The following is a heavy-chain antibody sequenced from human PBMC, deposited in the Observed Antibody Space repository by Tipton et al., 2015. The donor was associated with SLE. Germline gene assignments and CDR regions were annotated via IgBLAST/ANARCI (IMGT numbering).Heavy chain of an antibody. D-gene: IGHD3-9*01. V-gene: IGHV3-9*01. J-gene: IGHJ4*02. Sequence: SLRLSCAASGFAFHDYAMHWVRQAPGRGLEWVSGISWNSGKVGYADSVKGRFTISRDNAKNSLYLQMNSLRAEDTALHYCAKGPYDVVTGFERAPFDNWGQGTPVTVSS. CDR1: GFAFHDYA. CDR2: ISWNSGKV. CDR3: AKGPYDVVTGFERAPFDN.